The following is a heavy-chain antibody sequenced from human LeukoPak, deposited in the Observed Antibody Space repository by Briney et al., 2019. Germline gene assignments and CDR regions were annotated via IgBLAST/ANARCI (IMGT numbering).Heavy chain of an antibody. D-gene: IGHD2-2*01. V-gene: IGHV4-38-2*02. CDR3: ARTIDSTGYYYMDV. Sequence: SETLSLTCTVSGYSISSGYYWGWIRQPPGKGLEWIGSIYHSGSTYHNPSLKSRVTISVDTSKNQFSLKLSSVTAADTAVYYCARTIDSTGYYYMDVWGKGTTVTVSS. J-gene: IGHJ6*03. CDR2: IYHSGST. CDR1: GYSISSGYY.